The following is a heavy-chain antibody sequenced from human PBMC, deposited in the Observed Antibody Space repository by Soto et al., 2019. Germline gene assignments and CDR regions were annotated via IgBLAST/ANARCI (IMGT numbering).Heavy chain of an antibody. Sequence: QVQLQESGPGLVKPSQTLSLTCTVSGGSISSGDYYWSCIRQPPGKGLEWIGYIYNSGSAYYNPSLMSRLTISVDTSKNQFSLKLSSVTAADTAVYYCARGTDTSGSTDYWGQGTLVTVSP. CDR3: ARGTDTSGSTDY. J-gene: IGHJ4*02. D-gene: IGHD3-22*01. V-gene: IGHV4-30-4*01. CDR2: IYNSGSA. CDR1: GGSISSGDYY.